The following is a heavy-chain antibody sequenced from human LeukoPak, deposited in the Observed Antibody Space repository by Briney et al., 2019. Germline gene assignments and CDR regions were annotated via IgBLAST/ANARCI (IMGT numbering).Heavy chain of an antibody. Sequence: GGSLRLSCAASGFAFIKYWMSWVRQAPGKGLEWVANIKEDGSIEDYADSVKGRFTASRDNAKNTLYLQTNSLRVEDTAVYYCVSQQLAPPWGQGTLVTVSS. V-gene: IGHV3-7*01. CDR1: GFAFIKYW. CDR2: IKEDGSIE. J-gene: IGHJ5*02. CDR3: VSQQLAPP. D-gene: IGHD5-24*01.